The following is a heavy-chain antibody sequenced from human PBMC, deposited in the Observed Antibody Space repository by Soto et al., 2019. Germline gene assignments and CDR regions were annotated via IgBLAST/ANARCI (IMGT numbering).Heavy chain of an antibody. J-gene: IGHJ4*02. Sequence: PXEXLKISCKCSGYXFTSYLLVWMRHMPGKGLEWIGIIYPGDSDTRYSPSFQGQVTISADKSISTAYLQWSSLKASDTAMYYCARSGLRTAAALWGVWGQGTLVTVSS. CDR3: ARSGLRTAAALWGV. D-gene: IGHD6-13*01. CDR2: IYPGDSDT. CDR1: GYXFTSYL. V-gene: IGHV5-51*01.